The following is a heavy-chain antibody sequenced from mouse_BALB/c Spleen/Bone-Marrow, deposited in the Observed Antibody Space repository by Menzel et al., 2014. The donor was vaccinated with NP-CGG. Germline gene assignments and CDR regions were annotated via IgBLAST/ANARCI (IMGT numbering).Heavy chain of an antibody. CDR3: ARKRDYEYAMDY. CDR1: GYSFTGYY. Sequence: LVKTGASVRISCKASGYSFTGYYMHWVKQSHGKSLEWIGYISCYNGATSYNQEFKGTATFTVDTSSSTAYMQFNSLTSEDSAVYYCARKRDYEYAMDYWGQGTSVTVSS. CDR2: ISCYNGAT. V-gene: IGHV1S34*01. J-gene: IGHJ4*01. D-gene: IGHD2-4*01.